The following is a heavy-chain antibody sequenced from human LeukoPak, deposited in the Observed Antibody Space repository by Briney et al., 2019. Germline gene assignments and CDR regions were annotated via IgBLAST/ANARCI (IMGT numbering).Heavy chain of an antibody. J-gene: IGHJ6*04. Sequence: SETLSLTCAVSVDSISSGYYWGWIRQPPGKGLEWIGSIYYSGSTYYNPSLKSRVTISVDTSKSQFSLKLSSVTAADTAVYYCARHATTLRFLGSMDVWGKGTTVTVSS. CDR3: ARHATTLRFLGSMDV. V-gene: IGHV4-38-2*01. CDR2: IYYSGST. CDR1: VDSISSGYY. D-gene: IGHD3-3*01.